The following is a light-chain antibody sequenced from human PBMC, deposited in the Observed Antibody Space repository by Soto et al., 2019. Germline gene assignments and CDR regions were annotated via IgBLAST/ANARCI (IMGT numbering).Light chain of an antibody. V-gene: IGKV3-11*01. CDR1: QSVSNY. CDR3: QQRSNWPPFT. Sequence: EIVLTQSPATLSLSPGERATLSCRASQSVSNYLAWYQQKPGQAPRLLIYDASNRATDIPARFSGSGSGTDFTLTISSLEPEDFAVYYWQQRSNWPPFTFGPGTKVDRK. J-gene: IGKJ3*01. CDR2: DAS.